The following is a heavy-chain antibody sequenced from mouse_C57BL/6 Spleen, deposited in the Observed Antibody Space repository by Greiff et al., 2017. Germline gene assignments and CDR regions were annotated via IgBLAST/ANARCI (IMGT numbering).Heavy chain of an antibody. J-gene: IGHJ4*01. V-gene: IGHV1-82*01. CDR3: ARWSLAMDY. Sequence: QVQLQHSGPELVKPGASVKISCKASGYAFSSSWMNWVKQRPGKGLEWIGRIYPGDGDTNYNGKFKGKATLTADKSSSTAYMQLSSLTSEDSAVYFCARWSLAMDYWGQGTSVTVSS. CDR1: GYAFSSSW. CDR2: IYPGDGDT.